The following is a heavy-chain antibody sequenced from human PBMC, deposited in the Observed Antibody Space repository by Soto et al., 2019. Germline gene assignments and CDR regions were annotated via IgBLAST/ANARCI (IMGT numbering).Heavy chain of an antibody. CDR1: GYTFTSYY. Sequence: GASVKVSCKASGYTFTSYYMHWVRQAPGQGLEWMGIINPSGGSTSYAQKFQGRVTMTRDTSTSTVYMELSSLRSEDTAVYYCAREIVVVPAAMWGGIHFDYWGQGTLVTSPQ. CDR2: INPSGGST. CDR3: AREIVVVPAAMWGGIHFDY. J-gene: IGHJ4*02. D-gene: IGHD2-2*01. V-gene: IGHV1-46*01.